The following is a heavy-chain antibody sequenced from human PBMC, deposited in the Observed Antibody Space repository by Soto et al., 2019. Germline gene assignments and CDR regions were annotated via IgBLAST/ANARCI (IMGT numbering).Heavy chain of an antibody. Sequence: QVQLQESGPGLVKPSETLSLTCTVSGGSMSGQHWSWIRQPPGKGLEWIGHHSDSTNYNPSLKSRGTISTYTSPSQFSLKLRSVTAAGTAVYYCATYSVGEGGRGYWGQGTLVTVSS. CDR3: ATYSVGEGGRGY. V-gene: IGHV4-4*09. D-gene: IGHD5-12*01. J-gene: IGHJ4*02. CDR2: HHSDST. CDR1: GGSMSGQH.